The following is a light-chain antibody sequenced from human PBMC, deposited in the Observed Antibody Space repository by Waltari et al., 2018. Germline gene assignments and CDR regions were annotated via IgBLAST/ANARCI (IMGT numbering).Light chain of an antibody. CDR1: QSISSW. Sequence: IQMTQSPSTLSASVGDRVTITCRASQSISSWLAWYQQKPGKAPKRLIYKASSLESGVPSRCSGSGSGTEFTLTISSLQPDEFATYYCQQYNSYSPYTFGQGTKLEIK. CDR2: KAS. CDR3: QQYNSYSPYT. J-gene: IGKJ2*01. V-gene: IGKV1-5*03.